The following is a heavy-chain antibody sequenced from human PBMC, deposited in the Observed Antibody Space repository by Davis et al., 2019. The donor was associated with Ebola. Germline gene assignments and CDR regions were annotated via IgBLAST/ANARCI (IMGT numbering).Heavy chain of an antibody. CDR2: INPNSGGT. V-gene: IGHV1-2*02. J-gene: IGHJ5*02. D-gene: IGHD2-2*01. CDR3: ARGPDCSSISCNYWFDP. Sequence: ASVKVSCKASGYTFTGYYMHWVRQAPGQGLEWMGWINPNSGGTNYAQKFQGRVTMTRDTSISTAYMELSSLRSEDTAVYYCARGPDCSSISCNYWFDPWGQGTLVTVSS. CDR1: GYTFTGYY.